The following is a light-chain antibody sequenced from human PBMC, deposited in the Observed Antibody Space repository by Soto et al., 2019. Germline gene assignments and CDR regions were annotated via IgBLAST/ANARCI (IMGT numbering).Light chain of an antibody. CDR1: QSISSW. V-gene: IGKV1-5*03. Sequence: DIQLTQSPSTLSASVGDRVTITCWASQSISSWLAWYQQKPGKAPKFLIYKTSNLESGVASRFSGSGSGTEFTLTISSLQPDDFATYYCQYYNNYCWTFGQGTKVEIK. CDR2: KTS. J-gene: IGKJ1*01. CDR3: QYYNNYCWT.